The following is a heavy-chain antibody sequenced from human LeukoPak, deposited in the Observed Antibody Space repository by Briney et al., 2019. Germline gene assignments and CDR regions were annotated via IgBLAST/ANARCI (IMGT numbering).Heavy chain of an antibody. CDR3: AFKEVVAASDY. J-gene: IGHJ4*02. V-gene: IGHV1-69*05. CDR1: GGTFSSYA. D-gene: IGHD2-15*01. CDR2: VIPIFGTA. Sequence: GSSVKVSCKASGGTFSSYAIIWVRQAPGQGLEWMGRVIPIFGTANYAQKFQGRVTITTDESTSTAYMELSSLRSEDTAVYYCAFKEVVAASDYWGQGTLVTVSS.